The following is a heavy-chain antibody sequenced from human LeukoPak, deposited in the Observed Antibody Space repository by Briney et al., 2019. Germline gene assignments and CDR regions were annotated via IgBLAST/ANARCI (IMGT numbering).Heavy chain of an antibody. V-gene: IGHV3-74*01. CDR1: GFTFSNAW. CDR2: INSGGSIT. Sequence: RPGGSLRLSCAASGFTFSNAWMSWVRQAPGKGLVWVSHINSGGSITNYADSVKGRFTISRDNAKNTLYLQMNSLRAEDTAVYYCARGDLRELRAFTDYWGQGTLVTVSS. J-gene: IGHJ4*02. D-gene: IGHD1-7*01. CDR3: ARGDLRELRAFTDY.